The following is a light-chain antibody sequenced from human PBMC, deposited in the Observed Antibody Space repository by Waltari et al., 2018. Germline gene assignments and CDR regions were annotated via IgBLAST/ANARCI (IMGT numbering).Light chain of an antibody. Sequence: QSVLTQPPSVSAAPGQKVSIPCSGTSSNIGGNSVSWYQQLPGTAPKLLVYDNNKRPSGIPDRFSVYKSGTSATLGITGLQTGDEADYYCGTWDSSLNAYVFGTGTKVTVL. CDR2: DNN. V-gene: IGLV1-51*01. CDR1: SSNIGGNS. J-gene: IGLJ1*01. CDR3: GTWDSSLNAYV.